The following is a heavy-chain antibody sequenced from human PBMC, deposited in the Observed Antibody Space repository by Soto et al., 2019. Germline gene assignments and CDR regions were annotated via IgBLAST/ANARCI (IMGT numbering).Heavy chain of an antibody. CDR1: GGSFSGYY. CDR2: INHSGST. V-gene: IGHV4-34*01. Sequence: SETLSLTCAVYGGSFSGYYRSWIRQPPGKGLEWIGEINHSGSTNYNPSLKSRVTISVDTSKNQFSLKLSSVTAADTAVYYCARRKQGIAAAGTYSNWFDPWGQGTLVTVSS. CDR3: ARRKQGIAAAGTYSNWFDP. J-gene: IGHJ5*02. D-gene: IGHD6-13*01.